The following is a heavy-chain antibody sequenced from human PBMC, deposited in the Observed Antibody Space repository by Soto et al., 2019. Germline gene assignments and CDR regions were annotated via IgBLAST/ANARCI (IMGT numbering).Heavy chain of an antibody. J-gene: IGHJ4*02. Sequence: PSETLSLTCGVSGDSISRGNWWAWVRQTPGKGLEWIGEIYHGGSTDYNPSLKSRVTLSVDKSKNEFSLRLTSVTAADTAVYYCARRRSDFLDRVGNGFDFWGPGTLVTVSS. CDR1: GDSISRGNW. V-gene: IGHV4-4*02. CDR3: ARRRSDFLDRVGNGFDF. D-gene: IGHD3-10*01. CDR2: IYHGGST.